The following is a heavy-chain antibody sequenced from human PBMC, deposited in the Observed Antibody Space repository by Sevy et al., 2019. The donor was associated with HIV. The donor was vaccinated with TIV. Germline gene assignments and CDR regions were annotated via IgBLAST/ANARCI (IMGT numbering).Heavy chain of an antibody. CDR2: ISTYNGDT. D-gene: IGHD6-19*01. CDR1: GYTFSSYG. CDR3: ARLDLSGSGWYGNGMDV. V-gene: IGHV1-18*01. J-gene: IGHJ6*02. Sequence: ASVKVSCKASGYTFSSYGITWMRQAPGQGLEWMGWISTYNGDTNYAQKLQGRVTMTTDTSTSTAYMDLRSLRFDDTAVYYCARLDLSGSGWYGNGMDVWGQGTTVTVSS.